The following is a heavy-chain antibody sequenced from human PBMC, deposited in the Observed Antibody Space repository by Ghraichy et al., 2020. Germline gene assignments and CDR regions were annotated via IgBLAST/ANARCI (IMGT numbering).Heavy chain of an antibody. V-gene: IGHV4-30-4*08. D-gene: IGHD1-26*01. CDR1: GGSISSGDYY. J-gene: IGHJ4*02. CDR3: GRAVSGSYYGY. Sequence: SQTLSLTCTVSGGSISSGDYYWTWIRQPPGKGLEWIGYIYYSGRTYYNPSLKSRVTISVDTSKNQFSLNLSSVTAADTAVYYCGRAVSGSYYGYWGQGTLVTVSS. CDR2: IYYSGRT.